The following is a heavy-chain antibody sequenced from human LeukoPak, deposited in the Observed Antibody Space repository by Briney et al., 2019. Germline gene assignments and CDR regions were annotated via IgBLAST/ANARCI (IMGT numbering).Heavy chain of an antibody. J-gene: IGHJ4*02. CDR1: GFTFSSYA. CDR2: ISYDGSNK. V-gene: IGHV3-30*04. CDR3: ARREYDSGNYYIDY. D-gene: IGHD3-10*01. Sequence: GGSLRLSCAASGFTFSSYAMHWVRQAPGKGLEWVAVISYDGSNKYYADSVKGRFTISRDNSKNTLYLQMNSLRAEDTAVYYCARREYDSGNYYIDYWGQGTLVTVSS.